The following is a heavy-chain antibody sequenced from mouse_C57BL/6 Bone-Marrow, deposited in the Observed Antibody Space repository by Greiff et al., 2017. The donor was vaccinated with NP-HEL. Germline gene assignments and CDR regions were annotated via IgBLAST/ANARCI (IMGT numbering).Heavy chain of an antibody. D-gene: IGHD1-1*01. CDR1: GYAFSSSW. J-gene: IGHJ3*01. Sequence: QVQLKQSGPELVKPGASVKISCKASGYAFSSSWMNWVKQRPGKGLEWIGRIYPGDGDTNYNGKFKGKATLTADKSSSTAYMQLSSLTSEDSAVYFCARSTGSSYAWFAYWGQGTLVTVSA. CDR3: ARSTGSSYAWFAY. CDR2: IYPGDGDT. V-gene: IGHV1-82*01.